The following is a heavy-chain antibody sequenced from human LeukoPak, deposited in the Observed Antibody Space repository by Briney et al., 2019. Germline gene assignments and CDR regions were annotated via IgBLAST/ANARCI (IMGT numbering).Heavy chain of an antibody. J-gene: IGHJ4*02. D-gene: IGHD1-14*01. CDR3: SNSRPDSYIDS. CDR2: ISGSGGST. Sequence: GGTLRLSCAASGFTFSSYGMSWVRQAPGKGLEWVSAISGSGGSTYYADSVKGRFTISRDSAQNSVHLQMDSLRPEDTAFYYCSNSRPDSYIDSWGQRTLVTVST. V-gene: IGHV3-23*01. CDR1: GFTFSSYG.